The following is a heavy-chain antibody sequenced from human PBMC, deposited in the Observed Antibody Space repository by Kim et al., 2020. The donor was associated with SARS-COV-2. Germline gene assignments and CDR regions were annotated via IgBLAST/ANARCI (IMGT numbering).Heavy chain of an antibody. CDR2: IRSRPQSYAT. CDR1: GFMFSGSA. Sequence: GGSLRLSCSASGFMFSGSAMHWVRQAPGKGPEWVGRIRSRPQSYATSYAESVKGRFTISRDDYKNMAYLQMDSLKIEDTAMYYCTSSEVAGLLWSQGTLV. D-gene: IGHD6-19*01. V-gene: IGHV3-73*01. J-gene: IGHJ1*01. CDR3: TSSEVAGLL.